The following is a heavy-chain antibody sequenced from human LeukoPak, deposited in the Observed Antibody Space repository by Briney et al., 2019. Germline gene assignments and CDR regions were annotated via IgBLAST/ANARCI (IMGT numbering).Heavy chain of an antibody. V-gene: IGHV3-23*01. CDR3: ARDGSGSYAFDI. Sequence: GGSLRLSCAASGFTFNSYTMIWVRQAPGKGLEWVSAISGSGGRTYYSDSVKGRFTISRDNAKNSLYLQMNSLRAEDTAVYYCARDGSGSYAFDIWGQGTMVTVSS. J-gene: IGHJ3*02. D-gene: IGHD3-10*01. CDR2: ISGSGGRT. CDR1: GFTFNSYT.